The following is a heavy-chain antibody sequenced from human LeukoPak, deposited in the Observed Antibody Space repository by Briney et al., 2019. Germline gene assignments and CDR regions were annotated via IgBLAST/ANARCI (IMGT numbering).Heavy chain of an antibody. CDR3: ARDRYYYDSSGRRTFDY. Sequence: ASVKVSCKASGGTFRTFAISWVRQAPGQGLEWMGWINPNSGGTNYAQKFQGRVTMTRDTSISTAYMELRSLRSDDTAVYYCARDRYYYDSSGRRTFDYWGQGTLVTVSS. V-gene: IGHV1-2*02. J-gene: IGHJ4*02. CDR1: GGTFRTFA. CDR2: INPNSGGT. D-gene: IGHD3-22*01.